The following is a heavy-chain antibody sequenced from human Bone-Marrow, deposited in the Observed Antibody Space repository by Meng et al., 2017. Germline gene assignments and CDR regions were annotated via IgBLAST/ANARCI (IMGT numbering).Heavy chain of an antibody. D-gene: IGHD6-19*01. CDR1: GGSFSGFY. J-gene: IGHJ6*02. CDR3: ARARVAVAGYYYYYGMDV. CDR2: INHSAVT. V-gene: IGHV4-34*01. Sequence: GSLRLSCAVYGGSFSGFYWSWIRQPPGKGLEWIGEINHSAVTNNNPSLKSRVTISVDTSKNQFSLKLSSVTAADTAVYYCARARVAVAGYYYYYGMDVWGQGTTVTVSS.